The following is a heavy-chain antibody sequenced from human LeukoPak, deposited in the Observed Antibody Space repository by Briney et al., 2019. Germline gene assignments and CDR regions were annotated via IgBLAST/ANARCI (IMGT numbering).Heavy chain of an antibody. CDR2: IKEDGSDK. J-gene: IGHJ4*02. CDR1: GFTFGSYW. CDR3: GREKNLGT. D-gene: IGHD1-14*01. V-gene: IGHV3-7*05. Sequence: PGGSLRLSCAASGFTFGSYWMSWVRQAPGKRLDWVATIKEDGSDKYYVDSVKGRFTISRDNVKNSVYLQMNSLRAEDTAVYYCGREKNLGTWGQGTRVSVSS.